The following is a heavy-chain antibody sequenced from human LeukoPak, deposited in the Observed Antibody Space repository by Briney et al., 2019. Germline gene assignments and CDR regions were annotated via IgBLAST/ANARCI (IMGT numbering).Heavy chain of an antibody. J-gene: IGHJ5*02. D-gene: IGHD6-13*01. V-gene: IGHV1-18*01. CDR1: GYTFTSYG. CDR3: ARALYSSSWYDSWFDP. Sequence: ASVKVSCKASGYTFTSYGISWVRQAPGQGLEWMGWISAYNGNTNYAQKLQGRVTMTTDTSTSTAYMELRSLRSDDTAVYYCARALYSSSWYDSWFDPWGQGTLVTVSS. CDR2: ISAYNGNT.